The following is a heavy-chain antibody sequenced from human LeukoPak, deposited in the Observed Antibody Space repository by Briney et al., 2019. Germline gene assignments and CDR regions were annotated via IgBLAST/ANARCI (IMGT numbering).Heavy chain of an antibody. D-gene: IGHD3-3*01. CDR3: AKTDRTGALGRFRMRSDAFDV. J-gene: IGHJ3*01. CDR1: GFTFDDYG. CDR2: FSVSGGTT. Sequence: GGSLRLSCAASGFTFDDYGMSWVRQAPGKGLEWVSGFSVSGGTTYYADSVKGRFTISRDNSKNTLYLQIDSLRAEDTAVYYRAKTDRTGALGRFRMRSDAFDVWGQGTMVTVSS. V-gene: IGHV3-23*01.